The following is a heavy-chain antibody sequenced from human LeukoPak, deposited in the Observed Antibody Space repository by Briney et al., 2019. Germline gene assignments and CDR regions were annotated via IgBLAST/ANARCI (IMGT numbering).Heavy chain of an antibody. J-gene: IGHJ4*02. CDR2: IYHSGST. CDR3: ARDLIIGVTPYYFDY. D-gene: IGHD7-27*01. CDR1: GGSISSSSYY. V-gene: IGHV4-39*07. Sequence: PSETLSLTCTVSGGSISSSSYYWGWIRQPPGKGLEWIGSIYHSGSTYYNPSLKSRVTISVDTSMNQFSLKLTSVTAADTAVYYCARDLIIGVTPYYFDYWGQGTLVTVSS.